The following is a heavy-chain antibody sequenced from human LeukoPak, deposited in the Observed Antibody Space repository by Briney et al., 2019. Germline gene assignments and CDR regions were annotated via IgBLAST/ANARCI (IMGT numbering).Heavy chain of an antibody. CDR2: ILGSSSYI. Sequence: GGSLRPSCAASGSTFSSYSMNWVRQAPGKGLEWVSSILGSSSYIYHADSVKGRFSISRDNAKNSLYLQMNSLRAEDTAVYYCARVDYDILTGYYIYAFDIWGQGTMVTVSS. CDR3: ARVDYDILTGYYIYAFDI. J-gene: IGHJ3*02. CDR1: GSTFSSYS. D-gene: IGHD3-9*01. V-gene: IGHV3-21*01.